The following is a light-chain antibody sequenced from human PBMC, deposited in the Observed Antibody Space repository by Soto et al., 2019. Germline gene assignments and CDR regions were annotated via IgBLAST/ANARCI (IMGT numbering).Light chain of an antibody. CDR3: ETWDSNTHKV. CDR2: LEGSGSY. CDR1: SGHSSYI. J-gene: IGLJ3*02. V-gene: IGLV4-60*02. Sequence: QSVLTQSSSASASLGSSVKLTCTLSSGHSSYIIAWHQQQPGKAPRYLMKLEGSGSYNKGSGVPDRFSGSSSGADRYLTISNLQFEDEADYYCETWDSNTHKVFDGGTKVTVL.